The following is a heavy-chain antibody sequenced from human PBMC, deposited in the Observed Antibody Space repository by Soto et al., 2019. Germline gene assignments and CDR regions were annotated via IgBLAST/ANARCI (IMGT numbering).Heavy chain of an antibody. CDR1: GFTFSHYG. Sequence: QVQLVASGGGVVQPGTSLRLSCAASGFTFSHYGIHWVRQAPGKWLEWVALTWSGGRGENYADSVRGRFTVSRDNSKTTVYLQMNSLRVEDTAVYYCAKDDDTSSHFSLLDFRGQGTLVTVSS. J-gene: IGHJ4*02. CDR3: AKDDDTSSHFSLLDF. D-gene: IGHD3-22*01. V-gene: IGHV3-33*06. CDR2: TWSGGRGE.